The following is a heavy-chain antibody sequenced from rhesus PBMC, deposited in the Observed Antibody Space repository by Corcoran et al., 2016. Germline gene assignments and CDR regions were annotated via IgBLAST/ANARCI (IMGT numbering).Heavy chain of an antibody. D-gene: IGHD4-29*01. J-gene: IGHJ4*01. CDR1: GGSISSSNW. CDR3: ERLHGYGSSSWY. CDR2: ISGSSSST. V-gene: IGHV4-65*01. Sequence: QVQLQESGPGLVKPSETLSLTRAVSGGSISSSNWWSQIRQPPGKGLEWVGYISGSSSSTYYNPSLKSRVTISTDTSKNQFSLKLSSVTAADTGVYYCERLHGYGSSSWYWGQGVLVTVSS.